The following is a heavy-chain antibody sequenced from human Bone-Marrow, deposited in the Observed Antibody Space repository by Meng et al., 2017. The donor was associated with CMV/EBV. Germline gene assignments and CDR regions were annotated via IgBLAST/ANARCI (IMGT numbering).Heavy chain of an antibody. CDR2: INSDGSST. V-gene: IGHV3-74*01. CDR1: GFTFSSYW. CDR3: ARLGDCSGGSCYYYYYYGMDV. Sequence: GESLKIFCAASGFTFSSYWMHWVRQAPGKGLVWVSRINSDGSSTSYADSVKGRFTISRDNAKNTLYLQMNSLRAEDTAVYYCARLGDCSGGSCYYYYYYGMDVWGQGTTVTVS. D-gene: IGHD2-15*01. J-gene: IGHJ6*02.